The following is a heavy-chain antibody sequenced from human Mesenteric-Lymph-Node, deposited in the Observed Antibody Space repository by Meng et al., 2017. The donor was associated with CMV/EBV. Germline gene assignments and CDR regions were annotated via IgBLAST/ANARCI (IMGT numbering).Heavy chain of an antibody. CDR3: ARVRVNWYFDL. J-gene: IGHJ2*01. CDR1: GYTFTGHS. Sequence: ASVKVSCKASGYTFTGHSIHWVRQAPGQGLEWMGWINPNSGGTNYAQKFQGRVTMTRDTSISTAYMELSRLRSDDTAVYYCARVRVNWYFDLWGRGTLVTVSS. V-gene: IGHV1-2*02. D-gene: IGHD3-10*01. CDR2: INPNSGGT.